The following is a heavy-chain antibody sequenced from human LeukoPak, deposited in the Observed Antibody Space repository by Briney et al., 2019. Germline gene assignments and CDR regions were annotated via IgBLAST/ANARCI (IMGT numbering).Heavy chain of an antibody. V-gene: IGHV4-39*01. CDR1: GGSISSSSYY. Sequence: SETLSLTCTVSGGSISSSSYYWGWIRQPPGKGLEWIGSIYYSGSTYYNPSLKSRVTISVDTSKNQFSLKLSSVTAADTAVYYCARQVSTITIFGVVTLNWFDPWGQGTLVTVSS. D-gene: IGHD3-3*01. CDR3: ARQVSTITIFGVVTLNWFDP. CDR2: IYYSGST. J-gene: IGHJ5*02.